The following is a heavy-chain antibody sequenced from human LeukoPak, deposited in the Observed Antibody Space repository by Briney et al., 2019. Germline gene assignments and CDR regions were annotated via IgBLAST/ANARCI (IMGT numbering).Heavy chain of an antibody. J-gene: IGHJ6*02. Sequence: SETLSLTCAVYGGSFSGYYWSWIRQPPGKGLEWIGEINHSGSTNYIPSLKSRVTISVDTSKNQFSLKLSSVTAADTAVYYCAREPSLGYCSSTSCRGYYGMDVWGQGTTVTVSS. CDR3: AREPSLGYCSSTSCRGYYGMDV. CDR2: INHSGST. V-gene: IGHV4-34*01. CDR1: GGSFSGYY. D-gene: IGHD2-2*01.